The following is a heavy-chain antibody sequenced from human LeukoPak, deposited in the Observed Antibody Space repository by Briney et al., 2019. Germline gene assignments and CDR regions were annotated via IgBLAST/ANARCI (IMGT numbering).Heavy chain of an antibody. CDR2: ISWNSGSI. D-gene: IGHD2-8*01. CDR1: GFTFDDYA. V-gene: IGHV3-9*01. CDR3: ARDRHAGFDI. J-gene: IGHJ3*02. Sequence: GGSLRLSCAASGFTFDDYAMHWVRQAPGKGLEWVSGISWNSGSIGYADSVKGRFTISRDNAKNSLYLQMNSLRAEDTALYYCARDRHAGFDIWGQGTMVTVSS.